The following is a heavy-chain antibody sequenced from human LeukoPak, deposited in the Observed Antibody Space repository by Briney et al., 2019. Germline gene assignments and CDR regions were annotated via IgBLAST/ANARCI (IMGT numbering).Heavy chain of an antibody. CDR3: ATRIVVVPAALDY. V-gene: IGHV3-74*01. D-gene: IGHD2-2*01. Sequence: GGSLRLSCAASGFTFSSHWMHWVRQAPGKGLVWVSRLNPDGSNTIYAGSVKGRFTISRDNAKNTLHLQMNSLRAEDTAVYYCATRIVVVPAALDYWGQGTLVTVSS. J-gene: IGHJ4*02. CDR2: LNPDGSNT. CDR1: GFTFSSHW.